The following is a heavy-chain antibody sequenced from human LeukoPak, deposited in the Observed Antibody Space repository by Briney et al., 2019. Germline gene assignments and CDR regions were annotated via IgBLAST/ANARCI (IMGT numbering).Heavy chain of an antibody. J-gene: IGHJ4*02. V-gene: IGHV1-18*01. CDR2: ISDYNGNT. D-gene: IGHD3-22*01. CDR3: ARDPTSPYYYDSSGYFDS. Sequence: ASVKVSCKASGYIFTAYGISWVRQAPGQGLEWMGWISDYNGNTNYAQKVEGSVTMTTDTSTSTAYMELRSLRSDDTAVYYCARDPTSPYYYDSSGYFDSWGQGTLVTVSS. CDR1: GYIFTAYG.